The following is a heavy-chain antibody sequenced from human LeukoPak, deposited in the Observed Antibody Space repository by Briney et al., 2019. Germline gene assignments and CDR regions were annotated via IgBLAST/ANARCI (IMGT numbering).Heavy chain of an antibody. CDR2: INPNSGGT. V-gene: IGHV1-2*02. CDR3: ARGKHEAWYYFDY. D-gene: IGHD2-8*01. CDR1: GYTFTGYY. Sequence: ASVKVSCKASGYTFTGYYMHWVRQAPGQGLEWMGWINPNSGGTNYAQKFQGRVTMTRDTSISTAYMELSRLRSDDTAVYYCARGKHEAWYYFDYWRQGTLVTVSS. J-gene: IGHJ4*02.